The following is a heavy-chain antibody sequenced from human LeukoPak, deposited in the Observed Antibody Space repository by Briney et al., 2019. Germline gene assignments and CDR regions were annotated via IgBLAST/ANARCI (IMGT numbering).Heavy chain of an antibody. CDR2: INPNSGGT. D-gene: IGHD3-3*01. V-gene: IGHV1-2*02. J-gene: IGHJ4*02. CDR3: ARGGYDFWSGIFDY. CDR1: GYTFTGYY. Sequence: GASVKASCKASGYTFTGYYMHWVRQAPGQGLEWMGWINPNSGGTNYAQKFQGRVTMTRDTSISTAYMELSRLRSDDTAVYYCARGGYDFWSGIFDYWGQGTLVTVSS.